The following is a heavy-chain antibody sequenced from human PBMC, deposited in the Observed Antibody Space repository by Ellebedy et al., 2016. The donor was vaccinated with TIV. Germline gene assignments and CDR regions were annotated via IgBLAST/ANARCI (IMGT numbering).Heavy chain of an antibody. J-gene: IGHJ5*02. V-gene: IGHV1-8*01. D-gene: IGHD2-2*01. Sequence: ASVKVSCKASGYTFTSYDINWVRQATGQGLEWMGWMNPNSGNTGYAQKFQGRVTMTRNTSISTAYMELSSLRSEDTAVYYCAILYCSSTSCPNWFDPWGQGTLVTVSS. CDR3: AILYCSSTSCPNWFDP. CDR2: MNPNSGNT. CDR1: GYTFTSYD.